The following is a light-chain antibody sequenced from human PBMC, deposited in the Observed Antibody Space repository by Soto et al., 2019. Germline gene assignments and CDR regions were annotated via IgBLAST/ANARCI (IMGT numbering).Light chain of an antibody. CDR1: QSIATPY. CDR3: QQYTSLPIT. J-gene: IGKJ5*01. Sequence: EVVLTQSPGTLSLSPGDRVTLSCKASQSIATPYLAWYQQTIGHAPSLLISSTSKRAPDIPDRFSGAGSGTGFTLTISRLESEDSGVYYCQQYTSLPITFGQGTRLVI. V-gene: IGKV3-20*01. CDR2: STS.